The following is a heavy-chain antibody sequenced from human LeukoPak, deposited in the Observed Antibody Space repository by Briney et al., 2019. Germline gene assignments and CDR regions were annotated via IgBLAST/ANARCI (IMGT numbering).Heavy chain of an antibody. CDR3: ARGYISPRMNWFDP. V-gene: IGHV3-7*05. J-gene: IGHJ5*02. Sequence: GGSLRLSCAASGFXFSSYWISWVRQAPGKGLEWVANIKQDGSEKYYVDSLKGRFTISRDNAKSSLYLQMNSLRAEDTAVYYCARGYISPRMNWFDPWGQGTLVTVSS. CDR1: GFXFSSYW. D-gene: IGHD3-16*02. CDR2: IKQDGSEK.